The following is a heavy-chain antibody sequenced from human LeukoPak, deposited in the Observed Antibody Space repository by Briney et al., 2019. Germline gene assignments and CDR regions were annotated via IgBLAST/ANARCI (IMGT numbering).Heavy chain of an antibody. V-gene: IGHV1-2*02. CDR3: ARSVATTPYFDY. J-gene: IGHJ4*02. CDR1: GYTFTGYY. Sequence: ASVKVSCKASGYTFTGYYMHWVRQAPGQGLEWMGWINPNSGGTNYAQKFQGRVTMTRDTSISTAYMELSRLRSDDTAVYHCARSVATTPYFDYWGQGTLVTVSS. D-gene: IGHD5-24*01. CDR2: INPNSGGT.